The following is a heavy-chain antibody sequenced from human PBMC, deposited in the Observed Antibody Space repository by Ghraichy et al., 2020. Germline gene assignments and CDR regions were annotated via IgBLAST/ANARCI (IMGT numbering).Heavy chain of an antibody. J-gene: IGHJ4*02. CDR3: ARDLSWWSGYSGPKDY. Sequence: ASVKVSCKASGYTFTSYYMHWVRQAPGQGLEWMGIINPSGGSTSYAQKFQGRVTMTRDTSTSTVYMELSSLRSEDTAVYYCARDLSWWSGYSGPKDYWGQGTLVTVSS. V-gene: IGHV1-46*01. CDR2: INPSGGST. D-gene: IGHD3-3*01. CDR1: GYTFTSYY.